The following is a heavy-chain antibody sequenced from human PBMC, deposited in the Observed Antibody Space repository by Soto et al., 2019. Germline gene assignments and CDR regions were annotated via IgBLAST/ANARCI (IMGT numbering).Heavy chain of an antibody. CDR3: AKSLSPDDILTAFDP. D-gene: IGHD3-9*01. CDR2: ISGSGGST. V-gene: IGHV3-23*01. J-gene: IGHJ5*02. CDR1: GFTFSSYA. Sequence: GGSLRLSCAASGFTFSSYAMNWVRQAPGKGLEWVSAISGSGGSTYYADSVKGRFTISRDNSKNTLYLQMNSLRAEDTAVYYCAKSLSPDDILTAFDPWGQGTLVTVSS.